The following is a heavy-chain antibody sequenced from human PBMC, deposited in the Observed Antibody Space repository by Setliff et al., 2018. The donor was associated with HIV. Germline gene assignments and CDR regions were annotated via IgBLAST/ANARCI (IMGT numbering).Heavy chain of an antibody. CDR1: GFTFNTCA. Sequence: PGGSLRLSCAGSGFTFNTCAMNWVRQAPGKGLEWVAVISYDGNIKYYADSVKGRFTTSRDNSRNTLFLQMSSLRTEDTALYYCARDRGVRGDGYNPPWFFDLWGRGTLVTVSS. V-gene: IGHV3-30*04. J-gene: IGHJ2*01. CDR2: ISYDGNIK. CDR3: ARDRGVRGDGYNPPWFFDL. D-gene: IGHD5-12*01.